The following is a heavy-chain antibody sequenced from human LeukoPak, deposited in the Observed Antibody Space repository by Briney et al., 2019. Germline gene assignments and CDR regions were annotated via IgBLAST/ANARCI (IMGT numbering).Heavy chain of an antibody. V-gene: IGHV1-46*01. CDR2: INPSGGST. CDR1: GYTFTSYY. J-gene: IGHJ4*02. D-gene: IGHD3-10*01. Sequence: GASVKVSCKASGYTFTSYYMHWVRQAPGQGLEWMGIINPSGGSTSYAQKFQGRVTMTRDTSTSTVYMELSSLRSEDTAVYYCARDPSDVLWFGESYFYYWGQGTLVTVSS. CDR3: ARDPSDVLWFGESYFYY.